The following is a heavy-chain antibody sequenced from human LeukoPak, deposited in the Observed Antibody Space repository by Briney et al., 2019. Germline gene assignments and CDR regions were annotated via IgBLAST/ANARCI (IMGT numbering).Heavy chain of an antibody. Sequence: SETLSLTCTVSGGSISSYYWVWIRQPPGKGLEWIGYIYYNGNTNYNPSLKSRVTISIDTSKTQFSLRLSSVTAADTAVYYCARWNYYEISGRVFDYWGQGTLVSVSS. D-gene: IGHD3-22*01. V-gene: IGHV4-59*08. CDR3: ARWNYYEISGRVFDY. CDR1: GGSISSYY. J-gene: IGHJ4*02. CDR2: IYYNGNT.